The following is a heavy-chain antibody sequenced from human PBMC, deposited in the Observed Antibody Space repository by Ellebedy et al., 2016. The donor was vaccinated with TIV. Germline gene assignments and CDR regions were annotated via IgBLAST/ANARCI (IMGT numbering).Heavy chain of an antibody. V-gene: IGHV4-39*01. Sequence: MPGGSLRLSCTVSGGSISSSSYYWGWIRQPPGKGLEWSRSIYYSGSTYYNPSLKSRVTISVDTSKNQFSLKLTSVTAADTAVYYCARHDSGSYLFRFDYWGQGTLVTVSP. CDR3: ARHDSGSYLFRFDY. CDR2: IYYSGST. CDR1: GGSISSSSYY. D-gene: IGHD1-26*01. J-gene: IGHJ4*02.